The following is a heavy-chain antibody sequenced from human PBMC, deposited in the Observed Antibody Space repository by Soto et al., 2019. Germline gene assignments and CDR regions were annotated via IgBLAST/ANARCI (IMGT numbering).Heavy chain of an antibody. CDR1: GFTFSSYG. J-gene: IGHJ4*02. CDR2: ISYDGSNK. CDR3: AKDSSYGSGSYYGDFDY. V-gene: IGHV3-30*18. D-gene: IGHD3-10*01. Sequence: QVQLVESGGGVVQPGRSLRLSCAASGFTFSSYGMHWVRQAPGKGLEWVAVISYDGSNKYYADSVKGRFTISRDNSKNXLYLQMNSLRAEDTAVYYCAKDSSYGSGSYYGDFDYWGQGTLVTVSS.